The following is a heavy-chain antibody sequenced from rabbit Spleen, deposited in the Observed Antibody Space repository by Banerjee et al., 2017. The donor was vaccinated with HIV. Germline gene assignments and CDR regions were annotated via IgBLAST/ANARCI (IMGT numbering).Heavy chain of an antibody. CDR1: GFSFSSGYW. Sequence: SLEESGGDLVKPGASLTLTCTASGFSFSSGYWICWVRQAPGKGLEWIACINTGRGSAYYASWAKGRFTISKTSSTTVTLQMTSLTAADTATYFCARDSYDDYGNIDFWGPGTLVTVS. CDR2: INTGRGSA. D-gene: IGHD2-1*01. V-gene: IGHV1S40*01. J-gene: IGHJ4*01. CDR3: ARDSYDDYGNIDF.